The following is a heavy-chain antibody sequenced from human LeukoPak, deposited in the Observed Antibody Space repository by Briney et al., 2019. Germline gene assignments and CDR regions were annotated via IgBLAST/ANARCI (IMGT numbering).Heavy chain of an antibody. CDR3: ARVNRAVAAALAY. CDR2: IYHSGST. D-gene: IGHD6-13*01. V-gene: IGHV4-59*01. Sequence: SETLSLTCSVSGGSIYTYYWSWIRQSPGKGLEWIGYIYHSGSTNYNPSLKSRVTISVDTSKNQFSLKLSSVTAADTAVYYCARVNRAVAAALAYWGQGTLVTVSS. CDR1: GGSIYTYY. J-gene: IGHJ4*02.